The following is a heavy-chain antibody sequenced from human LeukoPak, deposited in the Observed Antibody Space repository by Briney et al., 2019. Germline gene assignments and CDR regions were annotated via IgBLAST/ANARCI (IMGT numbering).Heavy chain of an antibody. D-gene: IGHD3-10*01. Sequence: GRSLRLSCAASGFTFSSYGMHWVRQAPGKGLEWVAVISYDGSNKYYADSVKGRFTISRDNSKNTLYLQMNSLRAEDTAVYYCAKDHQRFGDPKHNWFDPWGQGTLVTVSS. V-gene: IGHV3-30*18. CDR2: ISYDGSNK. J-gene: IGHJ5*02. CDR3: AKDHQRFGDPKHNWFDP. CDR1: GFTFSSYG.